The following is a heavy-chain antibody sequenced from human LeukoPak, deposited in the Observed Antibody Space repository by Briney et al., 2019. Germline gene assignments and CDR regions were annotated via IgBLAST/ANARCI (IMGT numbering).Heavy chain of an antibody. D-gene: IGHD2-21*01. V-gene: IGHV1-8*01. CDR2: MNPNSGNT. CDR3: AGDGGDYGDFDL. CDR1: GYTFTSYD. Sequence: ASVKVSCKASGYTFTSYDINWVRQATGQGLEWMGWMNPNSGNTGYAQKFQGRVTMTRNTSISTAYMELSSLRSEDTAVYYCAGDGGDYGDFDLWGRGTLVTVSS. J-gene: IGHJ2*01.